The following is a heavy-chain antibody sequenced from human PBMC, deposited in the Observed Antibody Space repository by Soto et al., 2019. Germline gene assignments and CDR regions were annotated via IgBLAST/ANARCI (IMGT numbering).Heavy chain of an antibody. D-gene: IGHD3-22*01. J-gene: IGHJ4*02. V-gene: IGHV4-59*12. CDR2: IYYSGST. Sequence: SETLSLTCTVSGGSISSYYWSWIRQPPGKGLEWIGYIYYSGSTNYNPSLKSRVTISVDTSKNQFSLKLRAVTAADTAVYYCAREVVYYDSSGYYYGYFDYWGQGTLVTSPQ. CDR1: GGSISSYY. CDR3: AREVVYYDSSGYYYGYFDY.